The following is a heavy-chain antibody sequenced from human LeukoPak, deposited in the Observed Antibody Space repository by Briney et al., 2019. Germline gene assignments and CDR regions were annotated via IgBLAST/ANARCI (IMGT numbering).Heavy chain of an antibody. V-gene: IGHV3-48*03. D-gene: IGHD1-26*01. J-gene: IGHJ4*02. CDR2: ISSSGSTI. CDR1: GFTFSSYE. Sequence: GGSLRLSCAASGFTFSSYEMNWVRQAPGKGLEWVSYISSSGSTIYYADSVKGRFTISRDNAKNSLYLQMNSLRAEDTAVYYCARQRLGSSYFDYWGQGTLVTVSS. CDR3: ARQRLGSSYFDY.